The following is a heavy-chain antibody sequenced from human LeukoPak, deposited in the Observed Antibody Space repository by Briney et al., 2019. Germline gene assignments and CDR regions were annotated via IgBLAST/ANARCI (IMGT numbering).Heavy chain of an antibody. D-gene: IGHD2-2*01. CDR1: GSTFSSYA. Sequence: GGSLRLSCAASGSTFSSYAMYWVRQAPGKGLEWVSIITVNGGRTYYADSVKGRFTISRDNSKNTLYLQMNSLRAEDTAVYYCAKRGCSTTSCPLYLDYWGQGTLVTVSS. J-gene: IGHJ4*02. V-gene: IGHV3-23*01. CDR3: AKRGCSTTSCPLYLDY. CDR2: ITVNGGRT.